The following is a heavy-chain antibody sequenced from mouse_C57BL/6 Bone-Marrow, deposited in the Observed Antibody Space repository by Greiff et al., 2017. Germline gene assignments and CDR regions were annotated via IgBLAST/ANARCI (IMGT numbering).Heavy chain of an antibody. CDR1: GFNIKDYY. J-gene: IGHJ2*01. Sequence: VHVKQSGAELVRPGASVKLSCTASGFNIKDYYMHWVKQRPEQGLEWIGRIDPEDGDTEYAPKFQGKATMTADTSSNTAYLQLSSLTSEDTAVYYCTYYGKGDYWGQGTTLTVSS. CDR2: IDPEDGDT. V-gene: IGHV14-1*01. CDR3: TYYGKGDY. D-gene: IGHD1-1*01.